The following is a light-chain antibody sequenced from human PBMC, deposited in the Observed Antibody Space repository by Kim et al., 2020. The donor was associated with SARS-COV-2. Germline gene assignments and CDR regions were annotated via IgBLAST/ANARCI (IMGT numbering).Light chain of an antibody. CDR3: QQSYTPWT. J-gene: IGKJ1*01. V-gene: IGKV1-39*01. CDR1: RTISPY. Sequence: DIQMTQSPSSLSASVGDRVTITCRASRTISPYVNWYQQRPGKAPNLLIHAASNLHSGVPSRFSGSGYGADFTLTITSLQPEEAATSYWQQSYTPWTFGQETEVDI. CDR2: AAS.